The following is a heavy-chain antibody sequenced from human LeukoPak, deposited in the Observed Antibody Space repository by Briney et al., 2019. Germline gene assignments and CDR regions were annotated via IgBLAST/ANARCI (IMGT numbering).Heavy chain of an antibody. V-gene: IGHV1-18*04. CDR2: ISTYNGNT. CDR1: GYTFTSYG. D-gene: IGHD6-13*01. J-gene: IGHJ3*02. CDR3: ARVSLVAAGPNDAFDI. Sequence: ASVKVSCKASGYTFTSYGISWVRQAPGQGLECMGWISTYNGNTNYAQKLQGRVTMTTDTSTSTAYMELRSLRSDDTAMYYCARVSLVAAGPNDAFDIWGQGTMVTVSS.